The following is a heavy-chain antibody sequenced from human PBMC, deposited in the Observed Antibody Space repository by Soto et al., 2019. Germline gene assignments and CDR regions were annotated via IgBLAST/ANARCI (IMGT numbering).Heavy chain of an antibody. Sequence: GASVKVSCKASGGTFSSFTISWVRQAPGQGLEWMGGIIPIYGTANYAKKFQGIVTITADASTRTAYMELSSLRSEDTAVYYCAKDRRADWESYYYYAMDVWGQGTTVTVSS. V-gene: IGHV1-69*13. D-gene: IGHD1-26*01. CDR2: IIPIYGTA. J-gene: IGHJ6*02. CDR1: GGTFSSFT. CDR3: AKDRRADWESYYYYAMDV.